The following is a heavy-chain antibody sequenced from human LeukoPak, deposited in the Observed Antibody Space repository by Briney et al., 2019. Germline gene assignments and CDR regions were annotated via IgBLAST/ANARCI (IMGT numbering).Heavy chain of an antibody. CDR2: INPNSGGT. CDR3: ARGADFYNWFDP. CDR1: GYTFTGYY. D-gene: IGHD3-3*01. Sequence: APVKVSCKASGYTFTGYYMHWVRQAPGQGLEWMGWINPNSGGTNYAQKFQGRVTMTRDTSISTAYMELSRLRSDDTAVYYCARGADFYNWFDPWGQGTLVTVSS. J-gene: IGHJ5*02. V-gene: IGHV1-2*02.